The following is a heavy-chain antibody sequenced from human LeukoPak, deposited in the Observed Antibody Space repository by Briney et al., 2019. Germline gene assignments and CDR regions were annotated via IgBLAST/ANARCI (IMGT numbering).Heavy chain of an antibody. J-gene: IGHJ4*02. V-gene: IGHV3-7*01. CDR2: IKQDGSEK. CDR1: GFTFSSYW. Sequence: GGSLRLSCVASGFTFSSYWMSWVRQAPGKGLEWVANIKQDGSEKYYADSVKGRFTISRDNSRNTLYLEMNSLRPEDTAVYYCAKDRRILAVFDYWGQGTLVTVSS. CDR3: AKDRRILAVFDY. D-gene: IGHD5-12*01.